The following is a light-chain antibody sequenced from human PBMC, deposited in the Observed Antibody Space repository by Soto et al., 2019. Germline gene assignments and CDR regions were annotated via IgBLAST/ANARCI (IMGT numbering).Light chain of an antibody. CDR3: QQSYSTPWT. V-gene: IGKV1-39*01. CDR2: AAS. J-gene: IGKJ1*01. Sequence: DIQMTQSPSSLSASVGDRSTITCRASQSISSYLNWYQQKPVKAPKLLIYAASSLQSGVPSRFSGSGSGTDFTLTISSLQPEDFATYYCQQSYSTPWTFGQGTKVDIK. CDR1: QSISSY.